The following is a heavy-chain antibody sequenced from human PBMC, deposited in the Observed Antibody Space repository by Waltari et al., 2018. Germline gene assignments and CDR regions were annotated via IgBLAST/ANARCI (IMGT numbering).Heavy chain of an antibody. CDR2: IDYSGRH. D-gene: IGHD3-9*01. CDR3: ARSADILTGYPPFDY. CDR1: VGSISSSSYY. Sequence: QLQLQESGPGLVKPSETLSLTCTVSVGSISSSSYYWGWIRQPPGKGLEWIGSIDYSGRHYYNPPLKGRCTISVETARNRFSLKLRSVTAADTAVYYCARSADILTGYPPFDYWGQGTLVTVSS. J-gene: IGHJ4*02. V-gene: IGHV4-39*01.